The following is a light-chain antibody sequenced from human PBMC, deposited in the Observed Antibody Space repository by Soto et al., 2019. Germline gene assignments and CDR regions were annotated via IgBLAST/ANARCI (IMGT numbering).Light chain of an antibody. V-gene: IGLV2-23*02. Sequence: QSVLTQPASVSGSPGQSITFSCPGTSSDVGSYNLVSWYQHHPGKAPKLMIYVVGKRPSGVSSRFSGSKSGNTASLTISGLQAEDEADYYCCSYAGSGTPYVFGTGTKVTVL. CDR3: CSYAGSGTPYV. J-gene: IGLJ1*01. CDR1: SSDVGSYNL. CDR2: VVG.